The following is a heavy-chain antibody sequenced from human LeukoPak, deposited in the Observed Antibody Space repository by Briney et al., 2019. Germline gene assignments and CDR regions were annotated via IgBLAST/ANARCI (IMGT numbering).Heavy chain of an antibody. J-gene: IGHJ4*02. CDR2: ISSSGGST. V-gene: IGHV3-23*01. D-gene: IGHD3-3*01. Sequence: GGSLRLSCAASGFTFSSYAMSWVRQAPGKGLEWVSTISSSGGSTYYADSVKGRFTISRDLSKNTLYLQLSSLTAEDTAIYYCAKDRYYDFWSGSDYWGQGTLVTVSS. CDR1: GFTFSSYA. CDR3: AKDRYYDFWSGSDY.